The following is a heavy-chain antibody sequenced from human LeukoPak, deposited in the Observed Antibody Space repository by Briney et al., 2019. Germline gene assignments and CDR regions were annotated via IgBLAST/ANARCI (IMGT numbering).Heavy chain of an antibody. D-gene: IGHD3-3*01. J-gene: IGHJ6*02. CDR3: ARGPRYYDFWSGYYTPYYYYGMDV. CDR2: INHSGST. Sequence: PGGSLRLPCAASGFTFSSYWMSWVRQPPGKGLEWIGEINHSGSTNYNPSLKSRVTISVDTSKNQFSLKLSSVTAADTAVYYCARGPRYYDFWSGYYTPYYYYGMDVWGQGTTVTVSS. CDR1: GFTFSSYW. V-gene: IGHV4-34*01.